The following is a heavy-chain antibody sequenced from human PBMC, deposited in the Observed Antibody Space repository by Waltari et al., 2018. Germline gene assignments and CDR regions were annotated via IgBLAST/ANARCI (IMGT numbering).Heavy chain of an antibody. D-gene: IGHD6-13*01. CDR3: AIGGVETSWYWRY. CDR1: GFTLLRPW. V-gene: IGHV3-7*01. CDR2: IKTDGSET. Sequence: VQVVESGRGLVLPGGSLRLSCAAPGFTLLRPWMTWVRHAPGKGLEWVANIKTDGSETYYVDSVKGRFTISRDNTKNSLYLQMGSLGAEDTAVYYCAIGGVETSWYWRYWGQGTLVTVSS. J-gene: IGHJ4*02.